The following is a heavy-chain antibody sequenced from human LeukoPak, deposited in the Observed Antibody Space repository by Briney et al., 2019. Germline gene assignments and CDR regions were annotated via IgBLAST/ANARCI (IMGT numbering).Heavy chain of an antibody. J-gene: IGHJ6*03. CDR1: GFTFTTYA. D-gene: IGHD4-23*01. CDR3: ARDQTVGTTIAYYMDL. CDR2: VSFDGTTK. V-gene: IGHV3-30*04. Sequence: SGGSLRLSCAASGFTFTTYAFHWVRLAPVKGLEWAATVSFDGTTKSYADPVKGRFTMSRDSPKNTLYLQMNSLSPEDTAVYFCARDQTVGTTIAYYMDLWGKGTTVTVSS.